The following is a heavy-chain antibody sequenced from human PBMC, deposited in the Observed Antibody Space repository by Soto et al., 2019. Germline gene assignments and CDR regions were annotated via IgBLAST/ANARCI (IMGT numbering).Heavy chain of an antibody. J-gene: IGHJ5*02. Sequence: QVHLEQSGAEMKKPGASVKVSCQASGYTFTSYGIAWVRQAPGQDLEWMGWISAYNGDTNYAQRLQGRVTMTTDTSTSTVYMELKSLKSDDTAVYYCARDQEYSTSGLYWFDLWGQGTLVTVSA. CDR2: ISAYNGDT. CDR1: GYTFTSYG. V-gene: IGHV1-18*04. CDR3: ARDQEYSTSGLYWFDL. D-gene: IGHD6-6*01.